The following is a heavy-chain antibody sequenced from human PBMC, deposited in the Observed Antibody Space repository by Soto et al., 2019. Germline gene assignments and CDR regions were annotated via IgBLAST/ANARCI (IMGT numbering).Heavy chain of an antibody. Sequence: QVQLVQSGAEVKKPGSSVKVSCKASGGTFSSYAISWVRQAPGQGLEWMGGIIPIFGTANYAQKFQGRVTITADESTSTAYMELSSLRSEDTAVYYCARDRRSGYYDILTGYYRPATMDAWGQGTTVTVSS. CDR3: ARDRRSGYYDILTGYYRPATMDA. D-gene: IGHD3-9*01. CDR1: GGTFSSYA. CDR2: IIPIFGTA. J-gene: IGHJ6*02. V-gene: IGHV1-69*01.